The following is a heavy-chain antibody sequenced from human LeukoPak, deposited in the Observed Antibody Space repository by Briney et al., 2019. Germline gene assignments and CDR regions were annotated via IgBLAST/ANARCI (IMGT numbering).Heavy chain of an antibody. J-gene: IGHJ4*02. V-gene: IGHV3-23*01. CDR1: GFTLSSYA. D-gene: IGHD5-18*01. Sequence: GGSLRLSCAASGFTLSSYAMSWVRQAPGKGLEWVSGVSGGGGSTYYADSAKGRFTISRDNSKNTLYLQMNSLRAEDTAVYYCAKGSVQIQLWSNFDSWGQGTLVTVSS. CDR3: AKGSVQIQLWSNFDS. CDR2: VSGGGGST.